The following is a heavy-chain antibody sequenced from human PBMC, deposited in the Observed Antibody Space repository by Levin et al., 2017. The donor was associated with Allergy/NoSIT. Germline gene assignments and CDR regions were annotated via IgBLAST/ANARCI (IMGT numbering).Heavy chain of an antibody. Sequence: GGSLRLSCAASGFTFSSYAMNWVRQAPGKGLEWVSGISGSVDTTYYADSVKGRFTISRDNSKNTLYLQMNSLRAEDTAVYYCAKAQRGRYLVGEVDYWGQGTLVTVSS. CDR3: AKAQRGRYLVGEVDY. V-gene: IGHV3-23*01. J-gene: IGHJ4*02. CDR1: GFTFSSYA. D-gene: IGHD1-26*01. CDR2: ISGSVDTT.